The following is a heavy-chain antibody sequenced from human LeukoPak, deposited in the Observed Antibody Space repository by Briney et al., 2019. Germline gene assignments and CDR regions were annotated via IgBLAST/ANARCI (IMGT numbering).Heavy chain of an antibody. Sequence: GGSLRLSCAASGFTFSTYAMSWVRQAPGKGLEWVSAISSSGSGTYYADSVKGRFTISRDDSKNTLYLQMNSLRAEDTAVYYCAKALGIVADGGNRVFDYWGQGILVTVSS. D-gene: IGHD6-13*01. V-gene: IGHV3-23*01. CDR1: GFTFSTYA. CDR2: ISSSGSGT. CDR3: AKALGIVADGGNRVFDY. J-gene: IGHJ4*02.